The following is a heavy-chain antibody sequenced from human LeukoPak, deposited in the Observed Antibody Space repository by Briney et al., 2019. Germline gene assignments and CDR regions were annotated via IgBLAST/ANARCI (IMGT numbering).Heavy chain of an antibody. D-gene: IGHD5-18*01. V-gene: IGHV4-39*01. Sequence: SDTLSLTCTVSGGSVHSYDHYWAWIRQSPGKGLEWMGTIYSSGTTSYNPSLKSRVTISVDTSSNHFYLNLISVTAADTALYYCARQPHSYGPDYCYYYMDLWGTGTTVTVSS. CDR2: IYSSGTT. J-gene: IGHJ6*03. CDR3: ARQPHSYGPDYCYYYMDL. CDR1: GGSVHSYDHY.